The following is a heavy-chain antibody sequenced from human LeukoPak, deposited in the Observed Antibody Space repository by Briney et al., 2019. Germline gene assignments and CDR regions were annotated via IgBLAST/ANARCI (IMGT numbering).Heavy chain of an antibody. J-gene: IGHJ5*02. CDR2: IYYSWST. Sequence: SETLSLTCTVSGGSISSSSYYWGWIRQPPGKGLEWIGSIYYSWSTYYNPSLKSRVTISVDTSKNQFSLRLSSVTAADTAVYYCARHATESTIFGVAIPNNWFDPWGQGTLVTVPS. CDR1: GGSISSSSYY. D-gene: IGHD3-3*01. V-gene: IGHV4-39*01. CDR3: ARHATESTIFGVAIPNNWFDP.